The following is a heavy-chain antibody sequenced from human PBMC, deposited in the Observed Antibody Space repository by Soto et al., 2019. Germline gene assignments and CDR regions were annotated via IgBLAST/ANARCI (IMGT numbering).Heavy chain of an antibody. V-gene: IGHV3-23*01. D-gene: IGHD4-4*01. CDR1: GVTFSSYA. CDR3: AKSLTTAQEFDP. CDR2: ISGSGGST. Sequence: LRLSCAASGVTFSSYAMSWVRQAPGKGLEWVSGISGSGGSTYYADSVKGRFTISRDNSKNTLYLQMNSLRAEDTAVYYCAKSLTTAQEFDPWGQGTLVTVSS. J-gene: IGHJ5*02.